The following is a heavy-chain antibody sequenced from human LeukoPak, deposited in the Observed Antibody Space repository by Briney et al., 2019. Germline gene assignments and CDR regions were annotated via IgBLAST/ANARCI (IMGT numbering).Heavy chain of an antibody. V-gene: IGHV4-59*01. CDR3: ARDSRAVAVAVFDY. J-gene: IGHJ4*02. CDR2: IYYSGST. Sequence: PSETLSLTCTVSGGSISSYYWSWIRQPPGKGLEWIGYIYYSGSTNYNPSLKSRVTISVDTSKNQFSLKLSSVTAADTAVHYCARDSRAVAVAVFDYWGQGTLVTVSS. CDR1: GGSISSYY. D-gene: IGHD6-19*01.